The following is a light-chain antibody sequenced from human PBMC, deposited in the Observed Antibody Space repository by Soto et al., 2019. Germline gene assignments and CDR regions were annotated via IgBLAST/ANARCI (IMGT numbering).Light chain of an antibody. CDR1: QSVSSSY. J-gene: IGKJ1*01. CDR3: HQYGSSPT. Sequence: EVVLTQSPGTLSLSPGERATLSCRASQSVSSSYLAWYQQKLGQAPRLLIYGASSRATGIPDRFSASGSGTDFTLTISRLEPEDFAVYYCHQYGSSPTFGQGTKVDIK. CDR2: GAS. V-gene: IGKV3-20*01.